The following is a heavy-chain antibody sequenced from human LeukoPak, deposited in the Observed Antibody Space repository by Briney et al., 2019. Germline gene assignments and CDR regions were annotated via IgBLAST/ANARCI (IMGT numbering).Heavy chain of an antibody. Sequence: GGSLRLSCAASGFTFSTYEMNWVRQAPGKGLEWVSYISSSGSTIYYADSVKGRFTISRDNAKNSLYLQMNSLRAEDTAVYYCTRDGGVTLVRGVIILDYYYYYMDVWGKGTTVTVSS. D-gene: IGHD3-10*01. V-gene: IGHV3-48*03. CDR1: GFTFSTYE. CDR3: TRDGGVTLVRGVIILDYYYYYMDV. CDR2: ISSSGSTI. J-gene: IGHJ6*03.